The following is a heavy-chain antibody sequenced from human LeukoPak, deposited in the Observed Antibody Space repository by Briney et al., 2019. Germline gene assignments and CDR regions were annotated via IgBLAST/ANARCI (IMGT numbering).Heavy chain of an antibody. V-gene: IGHV1-2*02. D-gene: IGHD5-12*01. CDR1: GYTFTGYY. J-gene: IGHJ6*03. CDR3: ARGGYSATRRGYYYYYMDV. CDR2: IYPNSGGT. Sequence: ASVKVSCKASGYTFTGYYMHWVRQAPGQGLEWMGWIYPNSGGTNYAQKFQGRVTMTRDTSISTAYMELSRLRSDDTAVYYCARGGYSATRRGYYYYYMDVWGKGTTVTISS.